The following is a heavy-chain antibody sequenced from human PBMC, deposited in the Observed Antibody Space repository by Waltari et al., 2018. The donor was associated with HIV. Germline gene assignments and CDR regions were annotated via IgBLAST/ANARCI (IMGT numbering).Heavy chain of an antibody. V-gene: IGHV1-24*01. Sequence: QVQLIQSGAEVKKPGASVKVSCKVFGYTLTELSMHWVRQAPGKGLEWMGGFDPEDDETIYAQKFQGRVTMTEDTSTDSAYMELSSLTSEDTAVYYCATGGGTTSIQLYDLDVWGQGTTV. D-gene: IGHD1-26*01. CDR3: ATGGGTTSIQLYDLDV. J-gene: IGHJ6*02. CDR1: GYTLTELS. CDR2: FDPEDDET.